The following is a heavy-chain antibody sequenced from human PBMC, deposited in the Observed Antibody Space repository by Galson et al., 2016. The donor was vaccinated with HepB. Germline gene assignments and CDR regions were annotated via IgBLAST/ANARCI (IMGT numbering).Heavy chain of an antibody. CDR2: VYHSGHT. CDR3: ARPTSSGYGDAFDV. Sequence: ETLSLTCTVSGGSLNDYYWSWLRQPPGKGLQWIGYVYHSGHTKYNPSLKSRVTMSVDPSKSQFTLKMTSVTAADTAVYYYARPTSSGYGDAFDVWGQGTVVTVSS. V-gene: IGHV4-59*01. CDR1: GGSLNDYY. D-gene: IGHD5-12*01. J-gene: IGHJ3*01.